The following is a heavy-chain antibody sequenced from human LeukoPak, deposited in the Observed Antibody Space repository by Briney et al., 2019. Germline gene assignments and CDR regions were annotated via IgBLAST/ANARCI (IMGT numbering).Heavy chain of an antibody. CDR3: AKVKGEVIGAFDI. CDR1: RFTFSSYG. D-gene: IGHD3-16*01. Sequence: GGSLRLSCAAFRFTFSSYGMHWVRQAPSKGLGWVAVISYDGNNRYYADSVKGRFTISRYNSKNTLYLQMNSRRAEDTAVYYCAKVKGEVIGAFDIWGQGTVVTVTS. CDR2: ISYDGNNR. V-gene: IGHV3-30*18. J-gene: IGHJ3*02.